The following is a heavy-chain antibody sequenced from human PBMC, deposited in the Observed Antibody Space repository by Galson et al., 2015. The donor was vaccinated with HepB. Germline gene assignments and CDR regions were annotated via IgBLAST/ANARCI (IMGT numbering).Heavy chain of an antibody. J-gene: IGHJ4*02. Sequence: SLRLSCAASGFIFSGDFMSWVRQAPGKGLEWVSGISGSAVRTYYVGSVKGRFTISRDNSKNTLYLQMNSLRAEDTALYYCAIAGGWGQGTLVTVSS. V-gene: IGHV3-23*01. CDR2: ISGSAVRT. CDR1: GFIFSGDF. CDR3: AIAGG. D-gene: IGHD3-10*01.